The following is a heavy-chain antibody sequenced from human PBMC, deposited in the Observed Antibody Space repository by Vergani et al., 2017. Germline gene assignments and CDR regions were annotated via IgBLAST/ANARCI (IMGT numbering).Heavy chain of an antibody. J-gene: IGHJ6*03. Sequence: QVQLVESGGGEVQPGRSLRLSCSAAGFPFSDYGVHWVRQAPGKGLEWVSVISYDGNKKNYADSVKGRFTISRDNSKNTLYLEMNALRAEDTAVYYCARDFVTRVKTLEYYYMGVWGKGTTVTVSS. CDR2: ISYDGNKK. D-gene: IGHD1-1*01. CDR1: GFPFSDYG. CDR3: ARDFVTRVKTLEYYYMGV. V-gene: IGHV3-30*03.